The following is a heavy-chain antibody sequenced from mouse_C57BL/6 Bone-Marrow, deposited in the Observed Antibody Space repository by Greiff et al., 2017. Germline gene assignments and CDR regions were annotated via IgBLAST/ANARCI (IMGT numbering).Heavy chain of an antibody. V-gene: IGHV1-81*01. CDR2: IYPSSGNT. Sequence: VQLVQPGAELVRPGASVKLSCKASGYTFTSYGMRWVKQRTGQGLEWIGEIYPSSGNTYYNEKFKGKATLTVDKSSSTAYMELRSLTSEDSAVFLCSSGWLRWYFDVWGTGTTVTVSS. CDR3: SSGWLRWYFDV. D-gene: IGHD2-2*01. J-gene: IGHJ1*03. CDR1: GYTFTSYG.